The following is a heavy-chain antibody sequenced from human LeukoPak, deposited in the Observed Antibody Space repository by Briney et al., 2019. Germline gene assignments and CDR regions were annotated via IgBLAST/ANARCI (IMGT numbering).Heavy chain of an antibody. CDR1: GYSFTSYW. J-gene: IGHJ4*02. D-gene: IGHD2-15*01. V-gene: IGHV5-51*01. CDR2: IYPGDSDT. Sequence: GESLKISCKGSGYSFTSYWIGWVRQMPGKGLEWMGIIYPGDSDTRYSPSFQGQATISADKSISTAYLQWSSLKASDTAMYYCARWYPTPTYYFDYWGQGTLVTVSS. CDR3: ARWYPTPTYYFDY.